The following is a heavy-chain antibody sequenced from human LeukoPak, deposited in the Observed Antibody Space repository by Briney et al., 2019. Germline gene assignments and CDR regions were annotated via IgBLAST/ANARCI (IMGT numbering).Heavy chain of an antibody. CDR2: INTNTGNP. D-gene: IGHD6-13*01. Sequence: ASVKVSCKASGYTFTGYYMHWVRQAPGQGLEWMGWINTNTGNPTYAQGFTGRFVFSLDTSVSTAYLQISSLKAEDTAVYYCARDLGTSSWYKVQSKGWFDPWGQGTLVTVSS. CDR3: ARDLGTSSWYKVQSKGWFDP. CDR1: GYTFTGYY. J-gene: IGHJ5*02. V-gene: IGHV7-4-1*02.